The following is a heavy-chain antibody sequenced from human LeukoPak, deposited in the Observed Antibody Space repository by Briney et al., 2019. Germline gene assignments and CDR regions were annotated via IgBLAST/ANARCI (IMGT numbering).Heavy chain of an antibody. V-gene: IGHV3-11*01. CDR1: GFNFSDYY. CDR3: ARQKRAFDY. J-gene: IGHJ4*02. CDR2: MSNNGSSA. Sequence: GGSLRLSCAASGFNFSDYYMTWIRQAPGKGLEWLSYMSNNGSSAYYRDSAKGRFTNSRDNAKNALYLEMRSLTVEDTAVYYCARQKRAFDYWGRGTLVTVST.